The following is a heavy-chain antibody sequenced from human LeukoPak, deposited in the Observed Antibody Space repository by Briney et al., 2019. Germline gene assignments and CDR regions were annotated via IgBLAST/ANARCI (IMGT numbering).Heavy chain of an antibody. CDR2: IRFDESDT. J-gene: IGHJ4*02. CDR1: GFILSSHG. V-gene: IGHV3-30*02. Sequence: GRSLRLSCAASGFILSSHGMHWVRQAPGKGLEWVAFIRFDESDTSYANSVKGRFTISRDNSKNTLYLQMNSLRPEDTAVYYCAPSGSAFDYWGQGTLVTVSS. D-gene: IGHD3-10*01. CDR3: APSGSAFDY.